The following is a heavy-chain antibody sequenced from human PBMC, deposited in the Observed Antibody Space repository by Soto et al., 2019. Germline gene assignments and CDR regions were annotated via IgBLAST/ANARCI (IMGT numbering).Heavy chain of an antibody. Sequence: ASVKVSCKASGGTFSSYAISWVRQAPGQGLEWMGGIIPIFGTANYAQKFQGRVTITADESTSTAYMELSSLRSEDTAVYYCARDWRYYGSGSYPPSTYYYGIDVWGQGTTVTVSS. J-gene: IGHJ6*02. CDR3: ARDWRYYGSGSYPPSTYYYGIDV. CDR1: GGTFSSYA. D-gene: IGHD3-10*01. V-gene: IGHV1-69*13. CDR2: IIPIFGTA.